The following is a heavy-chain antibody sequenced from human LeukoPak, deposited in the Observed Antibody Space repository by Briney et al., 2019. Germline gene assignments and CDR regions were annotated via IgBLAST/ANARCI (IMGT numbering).Heavy chain of an antibody. CDR2: ISRSGSTI. J-gene: IGHJ4*02. CDR1: GFTFSWYS. V-gene: IGHV3-48*01. D-gene: IGHD5-18*01. CDR3: XXXXXXXXTAMVIGYFDY. Sequence: GGSLRLSCAASGFTFSWYSMNWVRQAPGKGLEWVSYISRSGSTIYYADSVKVRFTISRDKAKDSLHLQMNSLRAEDTSVYYXXXXXXXXXTAMVIGYFDYWGQGTLVTVSS.